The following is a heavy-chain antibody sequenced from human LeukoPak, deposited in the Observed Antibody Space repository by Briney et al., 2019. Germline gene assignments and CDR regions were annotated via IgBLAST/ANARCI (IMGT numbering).Heavy chain of an antibody. V-gene: IGHV3-21*01. J-gene: IGHJ4*02. D-gene: IGHD2-15*01. CDR1: GFTFSSYS. CDR2: ISSSSSYI. Sequence: GGSLRLSCAASGFTFSSYSMNWVRQAPGKGLEWVSSISSSSSYIYYADSVKGRFTISRDNAKNSLYLQMNSLRAEDTAAYYCARDLVVVVAATHDYWGQGTLVTVSS. CDR3: ARDLVVVVAATHDY.